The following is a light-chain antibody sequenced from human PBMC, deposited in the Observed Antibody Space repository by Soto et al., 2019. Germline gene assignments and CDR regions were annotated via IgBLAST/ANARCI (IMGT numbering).Light chain of an antibody. CDR3: HQRQSWPRT. Sequence: EIVMTQSPDTLSVSPGERATLSCRASQSVSSNLAWYQQKPGQAPRLLIYGASTRATGIPARFSGSGSGTEFTLTISDVQPEDFAVYYCHQRQSWPRTFGQGTK. J-gene: IGKJ1*01. CDR1: QSVSSN. CDR2: GAS. V-gene: IGKV3-15*01.